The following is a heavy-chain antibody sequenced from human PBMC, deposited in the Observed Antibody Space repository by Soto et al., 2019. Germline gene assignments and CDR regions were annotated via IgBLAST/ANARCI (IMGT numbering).Heavy chain of an antibody. Sequence: VQLVESGGGLVQPGRSLRLSCAASGFTFDDYAMHWVRQAPGKGLEWVSGISWNSGSIGYADSVKGRFTISRDNAKNSLYLQMNSLRAEDTALYYCAKDIRGGSAYWGQGTLVTVSS. CDR1: GFTFDDYA. D-gene: IGHD2-15*01. CDR2: ISWNSGSI. V-gene: IGHV3-9*01. J-gene: IGHJ4*02. CDR3: AKDIRGGSAY.